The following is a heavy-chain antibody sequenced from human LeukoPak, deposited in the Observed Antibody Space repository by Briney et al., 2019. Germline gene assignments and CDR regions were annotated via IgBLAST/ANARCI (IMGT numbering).Heavy chain of an antibody. CDR1: GGSISSSSYS. CDR3: ARIGLWGFRKDYYFDY. J-gene: IGHJ4*02. V-gene: IGHV4-61*01. Sequence: SETLSLTCTVSGGSISSSSYSWSWIRQPPGKGLEWIGYIYYSGSTNYNPSLKSRVTISVDTSKNQFSLKLSSVTAADTAVYYCARIGLWGFRKDYYFDYWGQGTLVTVSS. D-gene: IGHD7-27*01. CDR2: IYYSGST.